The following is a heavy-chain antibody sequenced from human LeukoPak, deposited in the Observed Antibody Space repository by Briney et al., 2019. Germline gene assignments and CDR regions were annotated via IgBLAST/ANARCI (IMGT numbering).Heavy chain of an antibody. CDR2: IYYSGNT. V-gene: IGHV4-59*12. CDR3: ARVQIPFDI. Sequence: PSETLSLTCTVSGGSTSSYYWSWIRQPPGKGLEWIGYIYYSGNTNYNPSLKSRVTMSLDTSKNQFSLKLSSVTAADTAVYYCARVQIPFDIWGQGTMVTVSS. J-gene: IGHJ3*02. CDR1: GGSTSSYY.